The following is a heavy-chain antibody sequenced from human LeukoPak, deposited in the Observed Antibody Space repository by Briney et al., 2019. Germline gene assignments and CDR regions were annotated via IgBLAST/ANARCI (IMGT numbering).Heavy chain of an antibody. J-gene: IGHJ6*02. CDR2: INHSGST. V-gene: IGHV4-34*01. D-gene: IGHD3-3*01. CDR3: ARAGGLFGVVGIRMNYYGMDV. CDR1: GGSFSGYY. Sequence: SETLSLTCAVYGGSFSGYYWSWIRQPPGKGLEWMGEINHSGSTTYNPSLKSRVTISVDTSKNQFSLKLSSVTAADTAVYYCARAGGLFGVVGIRMNYYGMDVWGQGTTVTVSS.